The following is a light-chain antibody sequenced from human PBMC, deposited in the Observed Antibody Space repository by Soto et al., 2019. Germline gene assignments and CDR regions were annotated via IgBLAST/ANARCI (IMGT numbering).Light chain of an antibody. CDR1: QGISNF. V-gene: IGKV1-17*03. CDR2: MAS. J-gene: IGKJ3*01. Sequence: DIQMTQSPSAMSASVGDRVTITCRASQGISNFLAWFQLKPGKVPKRLIYMASSLQSGVPSRFSGSASGTEFTLTISSLQPEDFATYYCLQYNIYPFTFGPGTKVDIK. CDR3: LQYNIYPFT.